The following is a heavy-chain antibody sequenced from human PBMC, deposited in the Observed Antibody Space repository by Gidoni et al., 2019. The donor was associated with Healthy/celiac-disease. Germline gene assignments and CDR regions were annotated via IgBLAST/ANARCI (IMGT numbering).Heavy chain of an antibody. J-gene: IGHJ4*02. CDR1: GGSISSSSYY. CDR3: ARLVGYSSSTN. D-gene: IGHD6-6*01. V-gene: IGHV4-39*01. Sequence: QLQLQESGPGLVKPSETLSLTCTVSGGSISSSSYYWGWIRQPPGKGLEWIGSIYYSGSTYYNPSLKSRVTISVDTSKNQFSLKLSSVTAADTAVYYCARLVGYSSSTNWGQGTLVTVSS. CDR2: IYYSGST.